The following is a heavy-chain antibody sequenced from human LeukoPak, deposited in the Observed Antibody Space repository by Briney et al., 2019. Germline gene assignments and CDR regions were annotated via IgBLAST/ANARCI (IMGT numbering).Heavy chain of an antibody. J-gene: IGHJ4*02. CDR3: ATGPRADGSLDY. CDR2: VDPEDGET. CDR1: GYTFTDYY. D-gene: IGHD1-26*01. V-gene: IGHV1-69-2*01. Sequence: ASVKVSCKVSGYTFTDYYMHWVQQAPGKGLEWMGLVDPEDGETIYAEKFQGRVTITADTSTDTAYMELSSLRSEDTAVYYCATGPRADGSLDYWGQGTLVTVSS.